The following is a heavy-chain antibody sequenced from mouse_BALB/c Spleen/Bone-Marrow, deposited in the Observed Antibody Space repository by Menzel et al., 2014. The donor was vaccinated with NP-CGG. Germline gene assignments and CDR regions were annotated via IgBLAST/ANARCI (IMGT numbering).Heavy chain of an antibody. Sequence: EVHLVESGGGLVEPGGSLKLSCAASGFAFSSYDMSWVRQTPEKRLEWVAYISSGGGSTYYPDTVKGRFTISRDNAKNTLFLQMSSLKSEDTAMYFCARPLYYYGSSPFYAMDYWGQGASVTVSS. CDR3: ARPLYYYGSSPFYAMDY. CDR2: ISSGGGST. CDR1: GFAFSSYD. J-gene: IGHJ4*01. D-gene: IGHD1-1*01. V-gene: IGHV5-12-1*01.